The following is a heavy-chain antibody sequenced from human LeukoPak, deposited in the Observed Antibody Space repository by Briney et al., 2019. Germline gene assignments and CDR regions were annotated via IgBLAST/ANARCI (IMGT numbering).Heavy chain of an antibody. V-gene: IGHV4-59*01. D-gene: IGHD3-16*01. CDR3: ARYGNYGYYYMDV. Sequence: SPSETLSLTGTVFGGSISSYYWGWIPQPPGKGLEGMGYINCSRSSNDNPSLKSRVTISVATSKNQFSLKVNSATTADTAVYYCARYGNYGYYYMDVWGKGTTVTVSS. CDR1: GGSISSYY. CDR2: INCSRSS. J-gene: IGHJ6*03.